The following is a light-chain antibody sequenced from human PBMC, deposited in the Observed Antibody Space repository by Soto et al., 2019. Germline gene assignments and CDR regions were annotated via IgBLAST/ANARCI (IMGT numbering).Light chain of an antibody. J-gene: IGKJ5*01. Sequence: DTVLPRWPGTLSLSPGAGATHSCRASHSISGNYLAWYQQKPGQAPRLRIYGASNRATGIPERLSGSGSGTDFTLTISRMEPQDYAIYYCQQYVISVTFSQGTRLEIK. CDR2: GAS. CDR3: QQYVISVT. V-gene: IGKV3-20*01. CDR1: HSISGNY.